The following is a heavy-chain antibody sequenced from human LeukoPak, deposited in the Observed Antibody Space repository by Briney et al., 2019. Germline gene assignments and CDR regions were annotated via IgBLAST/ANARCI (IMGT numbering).Heavy chain of an antibody. CDR2: INAGNGNT. J-gene: IGHJ4*02. CDR3: ARDYSTVTTVYYFDY. CDR1: GYTFATYA. V-gene: IGHV1-3*01. Sequence: ASVKVSCKASGYTFATYAMHWVRQVPGQRLEWMGWINAGNGNTKYSQKFQGRVTIIRDTSASTVYMELSSLRSEDTAVYYCARDYSTVTTVYYFDYWGQGALVTVSS. D-gene: IGHD4-17*01.